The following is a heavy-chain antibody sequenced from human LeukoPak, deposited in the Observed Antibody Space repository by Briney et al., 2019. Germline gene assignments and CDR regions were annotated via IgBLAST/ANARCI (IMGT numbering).Heavy chain of an antibody. J-gene: IGHJ3*02. V-gene: IGHV4-4*07. CDR2: IYTSGST. CDR3: ARGYYGSGSSAGHAFDI. Sequence: SETLSPTCTVSGGSFTPYYWSWIRQPAGKGLEWIGRIYTSGSTNYNPSLKSRVTISVDTSKNQFSLKLSSVTAADTAVYYCARGYYGSGSSAGHAFDIWGQGTMVTVSS. CDR1: GGSFTPYY. D-gene: IGHD3-10*01.